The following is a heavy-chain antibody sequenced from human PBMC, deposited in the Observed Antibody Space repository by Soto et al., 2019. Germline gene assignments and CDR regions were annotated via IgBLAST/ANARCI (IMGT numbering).Heavy chain of an antibody. CDR1: GFTFSSYA. V-gene: IGHV3-30-3*01. D-gene: IGHD3-9*01. Sequence: GGSLRLSCAASGFTFSSYAMHWVRQAPGKGLEWVAVISYDGSDKYCADSGKGRFTISRDNSKNTLYLQMNSLRAEDTAVYYCARDLPFYVILTGYYIPYYYGMDVWGQGTTVTVSS. J-gene: IGHJ6*02. CDR2: ISYDGSDK. CDR3: ARDLPFYVILTGYYIPYYYGMDV.